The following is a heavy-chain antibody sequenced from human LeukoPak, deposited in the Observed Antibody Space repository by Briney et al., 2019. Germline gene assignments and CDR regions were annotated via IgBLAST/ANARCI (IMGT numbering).Heavy chain of an antibody. V-gene: IGHV1-8*03. Sequence: ASVKVSCKASGYTFTSYDINWVRQATGQGLEWMGWMNPNSGNTGYAQKFQGRVTITRNTSISTAYMELSSLRSEDTAVYYCARGLLGYCSSTSCYGGWFDPWGQGTLVTVSS. CDR1: GYTFTSYD. CDR2: MNPNSGNT. D-gene: IGHD2-2*01. J-gene: IGHJ5*02. CDR3: ARGLLGYCSSTSCYGGWFDP.